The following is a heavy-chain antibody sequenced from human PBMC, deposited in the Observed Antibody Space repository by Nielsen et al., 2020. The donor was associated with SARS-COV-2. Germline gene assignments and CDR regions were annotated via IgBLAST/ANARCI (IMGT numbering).Heavy chain of an antibody. CDR2: IYPGDSDT. Sequence: GESLKISCKGSGYSFTSYWIGWVRQMPGKGLEWMGIIYPGDSDTRYSPSFQGQVTTSADKSISTAYLQWSSLKASDTAMYYCALSSGRQDLWFDPWGQGTLVTVSS. CDR1: GYSFTSYW. V-gene: IGHV5-51*01. J-gene: IGHJ5*02. D-gene: IGHD6-19*01. CDR3: ALSSGRQDLWFDP.